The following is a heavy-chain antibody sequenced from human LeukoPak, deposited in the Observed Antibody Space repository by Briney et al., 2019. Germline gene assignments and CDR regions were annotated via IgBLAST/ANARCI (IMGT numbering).Heavy chain of an antibody. Sequence: SETLSLTCTVSGGSISSSSYYWGWIRQPPGKGLEWIGSIYYSGSTYYNPSLKSRVTISVDTSKNQFSLKLSSVTAADTAVYYCASHLYDAFDIWGQGTMVTVSS. D-gene: IGHD2-15*01. J-gene: IGHJ3*02. CDR1: GGSISSSSYY. V-gene: IGHV4-39*07. CDR2: IYYSGST. CDR3: ASHLYDAFDI.